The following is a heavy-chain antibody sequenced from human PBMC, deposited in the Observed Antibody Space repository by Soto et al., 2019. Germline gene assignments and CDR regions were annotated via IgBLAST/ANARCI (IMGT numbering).Heavy chain of an antibody. CDR3: ARGGPIDYCSGGSCYGDTAMVIDY. V-gene: IGHV1-18*01. D-gene: IGHD2-15*01. Sequence: ASVKVSCKASGYTFTSYGISWVRQAPGQGLEWMGWISAYNGNTNYAQKLQGRVTMTTDTSTSTAYMELRSLRSDDTAVYYCARGGPIDYCSGGSCYGDTAMVIDYWGQGTLVTVSS. CDR1: GYTFTSYG. J-gene: IGHJ4*02. CDR2: ISAYNGNT.